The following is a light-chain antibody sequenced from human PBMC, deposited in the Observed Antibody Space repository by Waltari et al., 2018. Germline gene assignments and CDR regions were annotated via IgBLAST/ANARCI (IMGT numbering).Light chain of an antibody. V-gene: IGKV3-20*01. CDR1: QSVFRNY. J-gene: IGKJ2*01. CDR3: QQYGSSVTYT. CDR2: GAT. Sequence: EIVLTQSPGTLSLSPGERATLSCRASQSVFRNYLAWYQQKPGQAPRLLIYGATSRATGIPDRFSGSGSGTDFTLTISRLEPEDVAVYYCQQYGSSVTYTFGQGTKVEIK.